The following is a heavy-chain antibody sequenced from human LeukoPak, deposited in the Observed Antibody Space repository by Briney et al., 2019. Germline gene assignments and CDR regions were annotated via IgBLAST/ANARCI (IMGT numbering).Heavy chain of an antibody. V-gene: IGHV3-23*01. CDR1: GFTFSSYE. D-gene: IGHD3-10*01. Sequence: QPGGSLRLSCAASGFTFSSYEMNWVRQAPGKGLEWVSGITGSGGSTYYADSVKGRFTISRDNSKNTLFLHMNSLRAEDTAVYSCAKGYYGSGSYGWFDYWGQGTLVTVSS. J-gene: IGHJ4*02. CDR2: ITGSGGST. CDR3: AKGYYGSGSYGWFDY.